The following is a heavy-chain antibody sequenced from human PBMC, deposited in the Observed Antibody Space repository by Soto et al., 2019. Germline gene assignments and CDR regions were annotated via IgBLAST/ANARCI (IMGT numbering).Heavy chain of an antibody. D-gene: IGHD2-2*01. CDR1: LYTFTDYH. J-gene: IGHJ5*02. CDR3: ARVVPGAEAWFGP. CDR2: INPATGGT. Sequence: SSVKVSCKASLYTFTDYHMHCVRQVPGQGFECMGWINPATGGTEFPQKFRDRVTMTRDTSISTAYMELRSLRSDDTAVYYFARVVPGAEAWFGPWGQGKPVTGSS. V-gene: IGHV1-2*02.